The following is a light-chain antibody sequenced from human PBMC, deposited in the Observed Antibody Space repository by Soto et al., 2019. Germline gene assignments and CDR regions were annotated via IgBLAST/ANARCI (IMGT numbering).Light chain of an antibody. CDR2: KVS. CDR1: QSLVHNDGNTY. Sequence: DIVMTQTPLPSPVTLGQAASISCRSSQSLVHNDGNTYLSWFQQRPGQPQRLLIYKVSDRFSGVPDRFIGSGSGTDFTLTITRLEAADVGVYDGMQATQSPWTFGQGTKVEIK. CDR3: MQATQSPWT. J-gene: IGKJ1*01. V-gene: IGKV2-24*01.